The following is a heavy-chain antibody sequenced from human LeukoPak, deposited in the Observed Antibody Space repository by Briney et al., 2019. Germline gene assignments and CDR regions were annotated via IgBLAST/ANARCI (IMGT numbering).Heavy chain of an antibody. CDR1: GGSISSGYY. CDR3: ASTIAVANHAFDI. D-gene: IGHD6-19*01. Sequence: SETPSLTCTVSGGSISSGYYWGWIRQPPGKGLEWIGYIYYSGSTNYNPSLKSRVTISVDTSKNQFSLKLSSVTAADTAVYYCASTIAVANHAFDIWGQGTMVTVSS. V-gene: IGHV4-61*01. J-gene: IGHJ3*02. CDR2: IYYSGST.